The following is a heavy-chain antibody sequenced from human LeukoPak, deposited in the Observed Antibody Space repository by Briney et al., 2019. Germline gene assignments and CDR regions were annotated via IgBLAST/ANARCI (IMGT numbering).Heavy chain of an antibody. Sequence: SETLSLTCTVSGGSISSSSYYWGWIRQPPGKGLEWIGSIYCSGSTYYNPSLKSRVTISVDTSKNQFSLKLSSVTAADTAVYYCARQRYYDQSWFDPWGQGTLVTVSS. J-gene: IGHJ5*02. CDR2: IYCSGST. D-gene: IGHD3-22*01. V-gene: IGHV4-39*01. CDR1: GGSISSSSYY. CDR3: ARQRYYDQSWFDP.